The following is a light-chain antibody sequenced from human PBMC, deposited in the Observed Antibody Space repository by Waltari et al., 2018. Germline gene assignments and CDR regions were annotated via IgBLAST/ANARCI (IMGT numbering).Light chain of an antibody. CDR3: QQSYSTPRFT. J-gene: IGKJ3*01. Sequence: DIQMTQSPSSLSASVGDRVTITCRASQSISTSLNWYQHKPGKAPKLLIYGASNLQSGVPSRFSGSGSGTDFTLTISSLQPEDFATYNCQQSYSTPRFTFGPGTKVDIK. V-gene: IGKV1-39*01. CDR1: QSISTS. CDR2: GAS.